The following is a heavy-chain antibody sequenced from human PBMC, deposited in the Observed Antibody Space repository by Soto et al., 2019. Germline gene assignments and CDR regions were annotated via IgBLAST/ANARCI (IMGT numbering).Heavy chain of an antibody. CDR3: ARRPMIGTVAEDGFDI. Sequence: QLVLQESGPGLVKSSETLSLTCSVSGGSISSSSYYWNWIRQSPGKGLEWIGSVYYSGTTYYNPSMKGRVTISVDTYIQFSLRLSSATAADTAYYFCARRPMIGTVAEDGFDIWGQGTRVIVSS. CDR2: VYYSGTT. V-gene: IGHV4-39*01. D-gene: IGHD6-19*01. CDR1: GGSISSSSYY. J-gene: IGHJ3*02.